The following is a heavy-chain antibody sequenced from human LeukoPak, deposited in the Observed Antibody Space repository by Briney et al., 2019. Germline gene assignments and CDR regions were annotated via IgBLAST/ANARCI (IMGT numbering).Heavy chain of an antibody. D-gene: IGHD2-21*01. V-gene: IGHV4-59*08. CDR2: IYYSGST. J-gene: IGHJ5*02. Sequence: SETLSLTCTVSAGSISSSSWNWVRQPPGKGLEWIGYIYYSGSTKYNPSLERRGTISVDTSKNQISLNLRYVTTADTAIYYCARRQQTGGDNGLHNWFDPWGQGTLVTVSS. CDR1: AGSISSSS. CDR3: ARRQQTGGDNGLHNWFDP.